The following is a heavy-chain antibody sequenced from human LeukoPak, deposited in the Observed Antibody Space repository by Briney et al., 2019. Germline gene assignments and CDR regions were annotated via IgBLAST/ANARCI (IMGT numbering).Heavy chain of an antibody. J-gene: IGHJ6*03. CDR3: ARDLLTGIGFMDPYYMDV. D-gene: IGHD3-9*01. CDR1: GFTFSSYE. Sequence: GGSLRLSCAASGFTFSSYEMNWVRQAPGKGLEWVSYTSSSGSTIYYADSVKGRFTISRDNAKNSLYLQMNSLRAEDTAVYYCARDLLTGIGFMDPYYMDVWGKGTTVTVSS. CDR2: TSSSGSTI. V-gene: IGHV3-48*03.